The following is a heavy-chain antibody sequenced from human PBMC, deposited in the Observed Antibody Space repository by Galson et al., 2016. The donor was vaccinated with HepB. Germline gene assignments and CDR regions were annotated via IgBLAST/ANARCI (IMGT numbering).Heavy chain of an antibody. Sequence: CAISGDSVSSNSAAWNWIRQSPSRGLEWLGRTYYRSKWYNDYAVSVKSRITINPDTSKNQFSLQLLSVTPEDTAVYYCARARDIESGGGLDYWGQGTLVTVSS. CDR2: TYYRSKWYN. D-gene: IGHD5-12*01. V-gene: IGHV6-1*01. J-gene: IGHJ4*02. CDR1: GDSVSSNSAA. CDR3: ARARDIESGGGLDY.